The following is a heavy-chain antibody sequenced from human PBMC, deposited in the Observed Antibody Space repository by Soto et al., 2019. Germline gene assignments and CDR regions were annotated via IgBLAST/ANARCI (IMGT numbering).Heavy chain of an antibody. Sequence: QVLLVESGGGVVQPGRSLRHSCAASGFTFSSYGMHWVRQAPGKGLEWVAVISYDGSNKYYADSVKGRFTICTDNSTNALHLATNGPSAATPAVYYCVDALLRTGRVYGMDDWRQGTTVNVS. V-gene: IGHV3-30*03. CDR2: ISYDGSNK. J-gene: IGHJ6*02. CDR1: GFTFSSYG. CDR3: VDALLRTGRVYGMDD.